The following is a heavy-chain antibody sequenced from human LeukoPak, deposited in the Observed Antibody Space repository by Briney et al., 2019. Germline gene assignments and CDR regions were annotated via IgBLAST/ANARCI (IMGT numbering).Heavy chain of an antibody. D-gene: IGHD2-2*01. CDR1: GGSISSGGYY. Sequence: PSQTLSLTCTVSGGSISSGGYYWSWIRQHPGKGLEWIGYIYYSGSTYYNPSLKSRVTISVDTSKNQFSLKLSSVTAADTAVYYCARDWVYCSSTSCHRYFQHWGQGTLVTVPS. CDR2: IYYSGST. CDR3: ARDWVYCSSTSCHRYFQH. J-gene: IGHJ1*01. V-gene: IGHV4-31*03.